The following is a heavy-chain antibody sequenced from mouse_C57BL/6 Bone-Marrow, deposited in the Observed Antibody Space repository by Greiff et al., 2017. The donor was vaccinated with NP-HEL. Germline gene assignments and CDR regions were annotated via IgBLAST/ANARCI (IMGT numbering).Heavy chain of an antibody. CDR1: GYTFPEYI. CDR2: FYPGSGSI. Sequence: QVQLQHSGAELVKPGASVKLSCKASGYTFPEYIIHWVKQRSGQGLEWIGWFYPGSGSIKYNGKFKEKATLTAYKSSSTVYMELSRLISDCSAVYFCAIHADTLPYYFDYCGQGTTLTFSS. CDR3: AIHADTLPYYFDY. V-gene: IGHV1-62-2*01. J-gene: IGHJ2*01.